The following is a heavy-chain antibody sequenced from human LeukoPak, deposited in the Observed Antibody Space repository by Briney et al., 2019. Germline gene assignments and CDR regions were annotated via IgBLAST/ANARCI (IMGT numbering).Heavy chain of an antibody. CDR1: GGSISSYY. Sequence: PSETLSLTCTVCGGSISSYYWSWIRQPAGKGLEWIGRIYTSGSTNYDPSLKSRVTMSVATSKNQFSLKLSSVTAADTAVYYCARRALDDYGDYVGWFDPWGQGTLVTVSS. CDR3: ARRALDDYGDYVGWFDP. D-gene: IGHD4-17*01. J-gene: IGHJ5*02. CDR2: IYTSGST. V-gene: IGHV4-4*07.